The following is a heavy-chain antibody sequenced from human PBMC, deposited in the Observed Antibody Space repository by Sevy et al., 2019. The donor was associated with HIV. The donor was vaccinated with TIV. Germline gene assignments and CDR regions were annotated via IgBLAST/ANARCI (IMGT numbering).Heavy chain of an antibody. V-gene: IGHV4-30-4*01. D-gene: IGHD3-22*01. CDR2: IYYTGST. CDR1: GDSISTADYY. J-gene: IGHJ6*02. Sequence: SETLSLTCSVSGDSISTADYYWSWIRQPPGKGLEWIGYIYYTGSTYYNPSLKSRLTISLDMSKKQFSLRLSSVTAADTAVYYCVRDNRVGGHYDSRGYSVMDVWGQGTTVTVSS. CDR3: VRDNRVGGHYDSRGYSVMDV.